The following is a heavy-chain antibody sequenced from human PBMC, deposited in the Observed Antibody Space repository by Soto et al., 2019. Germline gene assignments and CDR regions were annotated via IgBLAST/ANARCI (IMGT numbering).Heavy chain of an antibody. Sequence: GASVKVSCKASGGTFSSYAISWVRQAPGQGLEWMGGIIPIFGTANYAQKFQGRVTITADESTSTAYMELSSLRSEDTAVYYCARGSYHGSGSYYEPDYYFDYWGQGTLVTVSS. D-gene: IGHD3-10*01. CDR2: IIPIFGTA. J-gene: IGHJ4*02. CDR1: GGTFSSYA. CDR3: ARGSYHGSGSYYEPDYYFDY. V-gene: IGHV1-69*13.